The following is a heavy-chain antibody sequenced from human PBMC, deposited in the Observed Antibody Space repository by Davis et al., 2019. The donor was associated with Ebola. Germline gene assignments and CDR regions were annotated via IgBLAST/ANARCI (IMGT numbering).Heavy chain of an antibody. D-gene: IGHD3-10*01. Sequence: AASVKVSCKASGYTFTGYYMHWVRQAPGQGLEWMGWINPNSGGTNYAQKFQGWVTMTRDTSISTAYMELSRLRSDDTAVYYCARGITMVQGVDWFDPWGQGTLVTVSS. CDR3: ARGITMVQGVDWFDP. CDR2: INPNSGGT. V-gene: IGHV1-2*04. J-gene: IGHJ5*02. CDR1: GYTFTGYY.